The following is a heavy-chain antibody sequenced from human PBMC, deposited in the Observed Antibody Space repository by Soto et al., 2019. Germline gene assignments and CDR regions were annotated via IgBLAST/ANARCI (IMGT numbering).Heavy chain of an antibody. V-gene: IGHV4-4*02. CDR2: IYHSGST. CDR1: GASITGSYW. CDR3: AGVGGYSYGPLDY. Sequence: QVQLQESGPGLVKPSGTLSLTCAVSGASITGSYWWSWVRQPPGKGLEWIGEIYHSGSTNYNPSLKSRVTISVDKSKKQFSLKLSSVTAVDTAVYYCAGVGGYSYGPLDYWGQGTLVTVSS. D-gene: IGHD5-18*01. J-gene: IGHJ4*02.